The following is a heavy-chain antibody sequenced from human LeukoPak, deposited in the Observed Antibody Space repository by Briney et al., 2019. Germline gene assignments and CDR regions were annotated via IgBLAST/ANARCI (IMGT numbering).Heavy chain of an antibody. CDR2: IYHSGST. D-gene: IGHD4-23*01. CDR1: GYSISSGYY. Sequence: PSETLSLTCTVSGYSISSGYYWGWIRQPPGKGLEWIGSIYHSGSTYYNPSLKSRVTISVDTSKNQFSLKLSSVTAADTAVYYCARDTRLDYGGNFWGQGTLVTISS. V-gene: IGHV4-38-2*02. J-gene: IGHJ4*02. CDR3: ARDTRLDYGGNF.